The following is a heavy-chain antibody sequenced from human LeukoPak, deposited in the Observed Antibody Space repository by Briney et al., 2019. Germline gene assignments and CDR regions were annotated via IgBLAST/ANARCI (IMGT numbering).Heavy chain of an antibody. CDR2: ISFDGNQE. D-gene: IGHD3-16*02. J-gene: IGHJ4*02. Sequence: GGSLRLSCEASGFTFDNYAMHWVRQAPGRRLEWVAIISFDGNQEYYPDSVKGRFTISRDNSKNTLYLQMNGLKTEDTAIYYCAREGSIVARTDYWGQGALVIVSS. CDR1: GFTFDNYA. CDR3: AREGSIVARTDY. V-gene: IGHV3-30-3*01.